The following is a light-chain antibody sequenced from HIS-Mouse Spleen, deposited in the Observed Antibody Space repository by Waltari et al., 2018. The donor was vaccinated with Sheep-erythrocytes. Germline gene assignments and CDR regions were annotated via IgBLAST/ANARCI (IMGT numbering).Light chain of an antibody. CDR1: SSDVGGYNY. CDR2: DVS. CDR3: CSYAGSYNHV. V-gene: IGLV2-11*01. J-gene: IGLJ1*01. Sequence: QSALTQPRSVSGSPGQSVTISCTGTSSDVGGYNYVSCYQQHPGKAPKPMLYDVSKRPSGVPDRFSGSKSGNTASLAIAGLQAEDEADYYCCSYAGSYNHVYATVTRVTVL.